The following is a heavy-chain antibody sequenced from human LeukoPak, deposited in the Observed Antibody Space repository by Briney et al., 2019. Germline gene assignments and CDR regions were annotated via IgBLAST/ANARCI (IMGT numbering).Heavy chain of an antibody. V-gene: IGHV3-30*02. CDR3: AKGPHYYGSGSFVDY. Sequence: GTPSPSRPESGFPISSYGMPWVRQATGQGLGGVAFIRYDGSNKYYADSVKGRFTNSSDNSKNTLYLQMNSLRAEDTAVYYCAKGPHYYGSGSFVDYWGQGTLVTVSS. D-gene: IGHD3-10*01. CDR1: GFPISSYG. CDR2: IRYDGSNK. J-gene: IGHJ4*02.